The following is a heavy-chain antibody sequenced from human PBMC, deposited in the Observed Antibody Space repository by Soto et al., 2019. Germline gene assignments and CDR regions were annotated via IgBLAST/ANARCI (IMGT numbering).Heavy chain of an antibody. CDR3: ARAPVVVAAISLTGAGWFDP. J-gene: IGHJ5*02. CDR1: GYSFTSYW. V-gene: IGHV5-51*03. CDR2: IYPGDSDT. Sequence: EVQLVQSGAEVKKPGESLKISCKGSGYSFTSYWIGWVRQMPGKGLEWMGIIYPGDSDTRYSPSFQGQVTISADKSISTAYLQWSSLKASDTAMYYCARAPVVVAAISLTGAGWFDPWGQGTLVTVSS. D-gene: IGHD2-15*01.